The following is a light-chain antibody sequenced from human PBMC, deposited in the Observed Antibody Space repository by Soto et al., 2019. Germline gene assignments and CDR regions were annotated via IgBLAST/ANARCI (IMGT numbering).Light chain of an antibody. CDR3: QQYGSSPLT. J-gene: IGKJ2*01. V-gene: IGKV3-20*01. CDR2: GAS. CDR1: QSVSSSY. Sequence: EIVLTQSPGTLSLSPGERATLSCRASQSVSSSYLAWYQQKPGQAPRLLIYGASSRATGSPDRFSGSGSGTDFTLTISRLQPEDFAAYYCQQYGSSPLTFGQGTKLEIK.